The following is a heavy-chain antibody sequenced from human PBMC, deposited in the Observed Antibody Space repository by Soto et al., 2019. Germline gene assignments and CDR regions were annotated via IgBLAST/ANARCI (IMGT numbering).Heavy chain of an antibody. D-gene: IGHD3-3*01. Sequence: QVQLVQSGAEVKKPGASVKVSCKASGYTFTGYYMHWVRQAPGQGLEWMGWINPNSGGTNYAQKFQGWVTMTRDTTISTAYMELRRLRSDDTAVYYCAREKRFLEWLSQSNYYYYGMDVWGQGTTVTVSS. J-gene: IGHJ6*02. CDR1: GYTFTGYY. V-gene: IGHV1-2*04. CDR3: AREKRFLEWLSQSNYYYYGMDV. CDR2: INPNSGGT.